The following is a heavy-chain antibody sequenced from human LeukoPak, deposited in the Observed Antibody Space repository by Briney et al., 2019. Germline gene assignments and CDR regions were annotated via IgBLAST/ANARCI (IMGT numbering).Heavy chain of an antibody. CDR3: ARDNGDY. J-gene: IGHJ4*02. CDR1: GFTFSSYE. V-gene: IGHV3-48*03. CDR2: ITGSGDTI. Sequence: GGSLRLSCSASGFTFSSYEINWVRQAPGKGLEWISYITGSGDTIYYADSVKGRFTISRDNAKNSLFLQMNSLTADDTAVYYCARDNGDYWGQGTLVTVSS.